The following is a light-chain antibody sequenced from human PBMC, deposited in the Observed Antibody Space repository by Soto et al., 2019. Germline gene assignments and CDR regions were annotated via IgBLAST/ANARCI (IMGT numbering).Light chain of an antibody. J-gene: IGKJ5*01. V-gene: IGKV1-9*01. CDR2: AAS. Sequence: DIQLTQSPSFLSASVGDRVTITCRASQGISNYLAWYQQKPGKAPKLLIYAASTLQSGVPSRFSGSGSGTEFTLTISSLQPEDLATYYCQQINSYLSITFGQGTRLEIK. CDR3: QQINSYLSIT. CDR1: QGISNY.